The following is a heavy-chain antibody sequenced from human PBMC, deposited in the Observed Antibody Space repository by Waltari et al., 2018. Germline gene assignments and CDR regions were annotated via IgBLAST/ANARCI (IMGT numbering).Heavy chain of an antibody. CDR1: GGSISSGSYY. D-gene: IGHD6-13*01. J-gene: IGHJ4*02. CDR2: IYTSGST. CDR3: ARRAAAQLRYYFDY. Sequence: QVQLQESGPGLVKPSQTLSLTCPVSGGSISSGSYYWSWIRQPAGKGLEWIGYIYTSGSTNYNPSLKSRVTISVDTSKNQFSLKLSSVTAADTAVYYCARRAAAQLRYYFDYWGQGTLVTVSS. V-gene: IGHV4-61*09.